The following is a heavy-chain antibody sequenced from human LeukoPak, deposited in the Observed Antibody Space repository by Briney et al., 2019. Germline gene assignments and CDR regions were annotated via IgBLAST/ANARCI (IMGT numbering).Heavy chain of an antibody. V-gene: IGHV1-46*01. CDR3: ARDGNGDYVHGY. CDR2: INPSGGST. CDR1: GYTFTSYY. J-gene: IGHJ4*02. D-gene: IGHD4-17*01. Sequence: ASVKVSCKASGYTFTSYYMHWVRQAPGQGLEWMGIINPSGGSTSYAQKFQGRVTMTRDTSTSTVYMELRSLRSDDTAVYYCARDGNGDYVHGYWGQGTLVTVSS.